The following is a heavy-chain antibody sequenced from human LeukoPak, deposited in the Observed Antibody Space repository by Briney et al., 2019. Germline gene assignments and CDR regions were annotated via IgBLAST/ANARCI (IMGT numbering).Heavy chain of an antibody. CDR3: ARDDLLRYFDWSRYYYYYYGMDV. CDR1: GFTFSSYE. J-gene: IGHJ6*04. CDR2: ISSSGSTI. V-gene: IGHV3-48*03. Sequence: GGSLGLSCAASGFTFSSYEMNWVRQAPGKGLEWVSYISSSGSTIYYADSVKGRFTISRDNAKNSLYLQMNSLRAEDTAVYYCARDDLLRYFDWSRYYYYYYGMDVWGKGTTVTVSS. D-gene: IGHD3-9*01.